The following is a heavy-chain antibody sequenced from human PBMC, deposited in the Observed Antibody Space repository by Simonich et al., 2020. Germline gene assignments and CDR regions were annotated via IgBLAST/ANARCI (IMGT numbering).Heavy chain of an antibody. J-gene: IGHJ3*02. Sequence: QLQLQESGPGLVKPSETLSLTCPVPGGPISSSSYYGGWSRRPPGKGLEWIGSIYYSGSTYYNPSLKSRVTISVDTSKNQFSLKLSSVTAADTAVYYCARHAGFAFDIWGQGTMVTVSS. CDR1: GGPISSSSYY. CDR3: ARHAGFAFDI. D-gene: IGHD6-13*01. V-gene: IGHV4-39*01. CDR2: IYYSGST.